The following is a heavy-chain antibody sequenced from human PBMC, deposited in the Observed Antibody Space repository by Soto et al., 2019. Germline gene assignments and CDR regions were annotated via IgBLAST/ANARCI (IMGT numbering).Heavy chain of an antibody. J-gene: IGHJ4*02. V-gene: IGHV3-74*01. CDR1: GFTFSSYW. CDR3: ARGGFSGSGSFIQGDY. Sequence: EVQLVESGGGLVQPGGSLRLSCAASGFTFSSYWMLWVRQAPGKGLVWVSRIKSDGSNINYADSVKGRFTISRDNAKNTLYLQMNSLRAEDTAIYYCARGGFSGSGSFIQGDYWGQGTLVTVSS. D-gene: IGHD3-10*01. CDR2: IKSDGSNI.